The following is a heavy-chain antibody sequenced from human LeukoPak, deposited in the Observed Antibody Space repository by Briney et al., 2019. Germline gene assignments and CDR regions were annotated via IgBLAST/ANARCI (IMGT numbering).Heavy chain of an antibody. CDR3: ARPYDSSGYFDY. D-gene: IGHD3-22*01. V-gene: IGHV1-8*01. J-gene: IGHJ4*02. CDR2: MNPNSGNT. CDR1: GYTFTSYD. Sequence: ASVKVSCKASGYTFTSYDINWVRQATGQGLEWMGWMNPNSGNTGYAQKFQGRVTMTRNTSISTAYMELSSLKASDTAMYYCARPYDSSGYFDYWGQGTLVTVSS.